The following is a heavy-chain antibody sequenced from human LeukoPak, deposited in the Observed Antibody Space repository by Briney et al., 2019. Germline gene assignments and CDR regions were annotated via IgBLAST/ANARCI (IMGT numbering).Heavy chain of an antibody. CDR3: ARERGGYYASSGADFDY. V-gene: IGHV1-69*13. CDR2: IIPIFGTA. D-gene: IGHD3-22*01. Sequence: SVKVSCKASGGTFSSYAISWVRQAPGQGLEWMGGIIPIFGTANYAQKFQGRVTITADESTSTAYMELSSLRSEDTAVYYCARERGGYYASSGADFDYWGQGTLVTVSS. J-gene: IGHJ4*02. CDR1: GGTFSSYA.